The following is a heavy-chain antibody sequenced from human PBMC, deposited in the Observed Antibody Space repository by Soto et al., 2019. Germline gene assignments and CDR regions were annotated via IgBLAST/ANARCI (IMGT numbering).Heavy chain of an antibody. CDR3: ASQMITFGGVISQDY. CDR2: ISAYNGNT. J-gene: IGHJ4*02. Sequence: QVQLVQSGAEVKKPGASVKVSCKASGYTFTSYGISWVRQAPGQGLEWMGWISAYNGNTNYAQKLQGRVTMTTYPSTCTAYMELRSLRSDDTAVYYCASQMITFGGVISQDYWGQGTLDTVSS. D-gene: IGHD3-16*02. CDR1: GYTFTSYG. V-gene: IGHV1-18*01.